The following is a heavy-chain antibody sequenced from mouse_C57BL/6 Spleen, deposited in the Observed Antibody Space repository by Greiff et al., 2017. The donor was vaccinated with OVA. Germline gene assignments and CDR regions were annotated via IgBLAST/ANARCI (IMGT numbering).Heavy chain of an antibody. CDR2: IYPGDGDT. D-gene: IGHD1-1*01. J-gene: IGHJ1*03. CDR3: APSHYGSSLHWYFDV. V-gene: IGHV1-82*01. CDR1: GYAFSSSW. Sequence: QVQLQQSGPELVKPGASVKISCKASGYAFSSSWMNWVKQRPGKGLEWIGRIYPGDGDTDYNGKFKGKATLTADKSSSTAYMQLSSLTSEDSAVYFCAPSHYGSSLHWYFDVWGTGTTVTVSS.